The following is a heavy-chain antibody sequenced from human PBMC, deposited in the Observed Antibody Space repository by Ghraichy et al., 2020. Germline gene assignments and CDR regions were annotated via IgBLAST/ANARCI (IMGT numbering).Heavy chain of an antibody. Sequence: SETLSLTCAVYGGSFSGYYWSWIRQPPGKGLEWIGEINHSGSTNYNPSLKSRVTISVDTSKNQFSLKLSSVTAADTAVYYCARGQSLPTRQVYLSGGGVSGLTRWGQGTLVTVSS. D-gene: IGHD2-21*01. CDR3: ARGQSLPTRQVYLSGGGVSGLTR. J-gene: IGHJ4*02. CDR2: INHSGST. V-gene: IGHV4-34*01. CDR1: GGSFSGYY.